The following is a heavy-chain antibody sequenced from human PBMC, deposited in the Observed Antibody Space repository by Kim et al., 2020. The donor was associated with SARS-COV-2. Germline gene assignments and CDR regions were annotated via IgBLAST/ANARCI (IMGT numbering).Heavy chain of an antibody. Sequence: GGSLRLSCAASGFTFSSYEMNWVRQAPGKGLEWVSYISSSGGTIYYADSVKGRFTISRDNAKNSLYLQMNSLRAEDTAVYYCAREGATVGDAFDIWGQGTMVTVSS. CDR3: AREGATVGDAFDI. D-gene: IGHD4-4*01. CDR2: ISSSGGTI. J-gene: IGHJ3*02. V-gene: IGHV3-48*03. CDR1: GFTFSSYE.